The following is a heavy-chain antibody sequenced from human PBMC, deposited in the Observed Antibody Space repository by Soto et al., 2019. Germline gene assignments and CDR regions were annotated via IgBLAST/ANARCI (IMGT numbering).Heavy chain of an antibody. Sequence: ASVKVSCKASGYTFTSYGISWVRQAPGQGLEWMGWISAYNGNTNYAQKLQGRVTMTTDTSTSTAYMELRSLRSDDTAVYYCARDWRYCCRNSCPNQWFAPWGQGTLVPASS. D-gene: IGHD2-2*01. CDR1: GYTFTSYG. J-gene: IGHJ5*02. CDR2: ISAYNGNT. CDR3: ARDWRYCCRNSCPNQWFAP. V-gene: IGHV1-18*01.